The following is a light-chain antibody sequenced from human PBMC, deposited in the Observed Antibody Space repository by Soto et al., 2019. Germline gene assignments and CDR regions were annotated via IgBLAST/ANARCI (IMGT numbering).Light chain of an antibody. V-gene: IGKV1-5*01. Sequence: DIQMTQSPSTLSASVGDRVTITCRASQSISSWLAWYQQQPGKAPKLLIYDASSLESGVPSRFSGSGSGTEFTLTISSPQPDDFATYYCQQYNSYSPEAFGQGTRLEIK. J-gene: IGKJ5*01. CDR1: QSISSW. CDR2: DAS. CDR3: QQYNSYSPEA.